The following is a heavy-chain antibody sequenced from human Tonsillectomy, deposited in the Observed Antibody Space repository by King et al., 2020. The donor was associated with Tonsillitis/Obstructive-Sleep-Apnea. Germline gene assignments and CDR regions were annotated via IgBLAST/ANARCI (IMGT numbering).Heavy chain of an antibody. V-gene: IGHV4-39*01. CDR3: AGHQGGEDDYGLGWYYFDY. CDR1: GGSISSSSYY. CDR2: IYYSVST. J-gene: IGHJ4*02. D-gene: IGHD4-17*01. Sequence: QLQESGPGLVKPSETLSLTCTVSGGSISSSSYYWGWIRQPPGKGLEWIGSIYYSVSTYYNPSLNSRVTISVDTSKNQFSLKLSSVTAADTAVYYCAGHQGGEDDYGLGWYYFDYWGQGTLVTVSS.